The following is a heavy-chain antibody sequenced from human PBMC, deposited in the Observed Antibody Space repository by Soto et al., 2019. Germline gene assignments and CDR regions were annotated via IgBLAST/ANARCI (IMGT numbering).Heavy chain of an antibody. CDR2: INPSGGST. J-gene: IGHJ4*02. D-gene: IGHD6-19*01. CDR1: GYTFTTYY. V-gene: IGHV1-46*03. CDR3: ARVAVTGNFDY. Sequence: QVQLVQSGAEVKEPGASVKVSCKASGYTFTTYYMHWVRQAPGQGLEWMGIINPSGGSTTYAQKFQGRVPMTRDTSTSTVYMELSSLRSEDTAVYYCARVAVTGNFDYWGQGTLVTVSS.